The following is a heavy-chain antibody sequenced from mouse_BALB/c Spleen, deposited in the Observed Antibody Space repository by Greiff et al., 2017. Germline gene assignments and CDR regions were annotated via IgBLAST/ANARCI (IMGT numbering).Heavy chain of an antibody. CDR3: ARTDGYYVYYFDY. V-gene: IGHV5-9-3*01. J-gene: IGHJ2*01. CDR1: GFTFSSYA. Sequence: EVKLMESGGGLVKPGGSLKLSCAASGFTFSSYAMSWVRQTPEKRLEWVATISSGGSYTYYPDSVKGRFTISRDNAKNTLYLQMSSLRSEDTAMYYCARTDGYYVYYFDYWGQGTTLTVSS. D-gene: IGHD2-3*01. CDR2: ISSGGSYT.